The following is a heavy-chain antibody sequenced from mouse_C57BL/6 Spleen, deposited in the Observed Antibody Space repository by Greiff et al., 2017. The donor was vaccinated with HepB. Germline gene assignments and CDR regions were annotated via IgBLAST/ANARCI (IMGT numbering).Heavy chain of an antibody. V-gene: IGHV1-55*01. D-gene: IGHD1-1*02. CDR1: GYTFTSYW. J-gene: IGHJ3*01. CDR3: ARRDGGCPAWFAY. CDR2: IYPGSGST. Sequence: QVQLKESGAELVKPGASVKMSCKASGYTFTSYWITWVKQRPGQGLEWIGDIYPGSGSTNYNEKFKSKATLTVDKSSSTAYMQLSSLTSKDSAVYDCARRDGGCPAWFAYWGQGTLVTVSA.